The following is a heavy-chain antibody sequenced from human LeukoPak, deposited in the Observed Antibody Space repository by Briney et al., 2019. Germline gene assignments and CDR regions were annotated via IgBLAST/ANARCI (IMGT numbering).Heavy chain of an antibody. D-gene: IGHD1-26*01. CDR3: ARDGLGLAATGAFDI. CDR1: GFTFSDYY. Sequence: GGSLRLSCAASGFTFSDYYMSWVRQAPGKGLEWVSYISSSSTTIYYADSVKGRSTISRANAENSLYLQMNSLRAEDTAVYFCARDGLGLAATGAFDIWGQGTMVTVSS. J-gene: IGHJ3*02. V-gene: IGHV3-11*04. CDR2: ISSSSTTI.